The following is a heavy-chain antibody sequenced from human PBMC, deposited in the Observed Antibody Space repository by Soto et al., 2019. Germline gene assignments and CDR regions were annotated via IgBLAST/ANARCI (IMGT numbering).Heavy chain of an antibody. Sequence: EVQLVESGGGLVQPGGSLRLSCAASGFTVSSNYMSWVRQAPGKGLEWVSVIYSGGSTYYADSVKGRFTISRDNSMNTLYLQMNSLRAEDTAVYYCAREGRAASMDVWGQGTTVTVSS. V-gene: IGHV3-66*01. J-gene: IGHJ6*02. D-gene: IGHD6-25*01. CDR2: IYSGGST. CDR1: GFTVSSNY. CDR3: AREGRAASMDV.